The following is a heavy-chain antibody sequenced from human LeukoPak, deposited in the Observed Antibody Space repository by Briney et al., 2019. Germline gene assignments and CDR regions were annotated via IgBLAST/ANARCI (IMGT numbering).Heavy chain of an antibody. Sequence: PGGSLRLSCAASGFTFSSYGMSWVRQAPGKGLEWVSGISGSGGTTYYADSVKGRFTISRENSKITLYLQMKSLRAEDTAVYYCAKVRANRFASFDYWGQGTLVTVSS. CDR3: AKVRANRFASFDY. CDR2: ISGSGGTT. D-gene: IGHD1/OR15-1a*01. J-gene: IGHJ4*02. CDR1: GFTFSSYG. V-gene: IGHV3-23*01.